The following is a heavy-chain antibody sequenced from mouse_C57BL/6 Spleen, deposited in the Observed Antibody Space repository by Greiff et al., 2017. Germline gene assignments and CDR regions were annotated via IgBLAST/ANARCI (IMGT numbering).Heavy chain of an antibody. V-gene: IGHV6-3*01. J-gene: IGHJ3*01. CDR1: GFTFSNYW. D-gene: IGHD3-2*02. CDR3: TKTAQATFAY. Sequence: EVNVVESGGGLVQPGGSMKLSCVASGFTFSNYWMNWVRQSPEKGLEWVAQIRLKSDNYATHYAESVKGRFTISRDDSKSSVYLQMNNLRAEDTGIYYCTKTAQATFAYWGQGTLVTVSA. CDR2: IRLKSDNYAT.